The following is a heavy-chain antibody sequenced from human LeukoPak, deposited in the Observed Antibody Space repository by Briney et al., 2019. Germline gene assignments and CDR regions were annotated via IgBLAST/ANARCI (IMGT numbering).Heavy chain of an antibody. CDR2: INPNSGGT. D-gene: IGHD3-22*01. Sequence: ASVKVSCKASGYTFTGYYMHWERQAPGQGLEWMGRINPNSGGTNYAQKFQGRVTMTRDTSISTAYMELSRLRSDDTAVYYCARGNYYDSSGYLHWGQGTLVTVSS. V-gene: IGHV1-2*06. CDR1: GYTFTGYY. J-gene: IGHJ4*02. CDR3: ARGNYYDSSGYLH.